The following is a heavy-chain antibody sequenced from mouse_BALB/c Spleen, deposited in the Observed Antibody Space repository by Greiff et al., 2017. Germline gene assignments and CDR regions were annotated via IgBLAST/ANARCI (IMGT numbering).Heavy chain of an antibody. D-gene: IGHD2-10*02. V-gene: IGHV5-4*02. CDR1: GFTFSDYY. CDR3: ARDPYGSCEGVDY. Sequence: DVKLVESGGGLVKPGGSLKLSCAASGFTFSDYYMYWVRQTPEKRLEWVATISDGGSYTYYPDSVKGRFTIARDNATNNQYLQISRLKSEDTAMYYSARDPYGSCEGVDYWGQGTTLTVSS. J-gene: IGHJ2*01. CDR2: ISDGGSYT.